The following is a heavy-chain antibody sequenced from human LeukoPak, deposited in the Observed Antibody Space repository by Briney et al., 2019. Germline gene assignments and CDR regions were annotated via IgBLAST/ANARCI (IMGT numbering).Heavy chain of an antibody. CDR3: ARDRGIRDFWSGYYAYYFDY. Sequence: SVKVSCKASGYTFTSYGISWVRQAPGQGLEWMGGIIPTFGTANYAQKFQGRVTITTDESTSTAYMELSSLRSEDTAVYYCARDRGIRDFWSGYYAYYFDYWGQGTLVTVSS. D-gene: IGHD3-3*01. CDR1: GYTFTSYG. CDR2: IIPTFGTA. V-gene: IGHV1-69*05. J-gene: IGHJ4*02.